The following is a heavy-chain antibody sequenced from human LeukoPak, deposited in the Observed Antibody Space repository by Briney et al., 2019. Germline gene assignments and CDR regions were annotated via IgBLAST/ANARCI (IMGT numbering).Heavy chain of an antibody. Sequence: SETLSLTCAVSGGSISSSNWWSWVRQPPGKGLEWIGEIYHSGSTNYNPSLKSRVTISVDKSKNQFSLKLSSVTAADTAVYYCARDGVFWSGYYTHGGQGTLVTVS. V-gene: IGHV4-4*02. CDR2: IYHSGST. CDR1: GGSISSSNW. J-gene: IGHJ4*02. D-gene: IGHD3-3*01. CDR3: ARDGVFWSGYYTH.